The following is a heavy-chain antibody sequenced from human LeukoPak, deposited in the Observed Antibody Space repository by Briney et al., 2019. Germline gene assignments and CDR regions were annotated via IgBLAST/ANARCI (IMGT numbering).Heavy chain of an antibody. D-gene: IGHD2-15*01. CDR1: GYSISSGYY. J-gene: IGHJ4*02. CDR3: ARCSGGSCYHDY. Sequence: SETLSLTCAVSGYSISSGYYWGWIRQPPGKGLEWIGSIYHSGSTYYNPSLKSRVTISVDTSKNQFSLKLSSVTAADTAVYYCARCSGGSCYHDYWGQGTLVTVSS. CDR2: IYHSGST. V-gene: IGHV4-38-2*01.